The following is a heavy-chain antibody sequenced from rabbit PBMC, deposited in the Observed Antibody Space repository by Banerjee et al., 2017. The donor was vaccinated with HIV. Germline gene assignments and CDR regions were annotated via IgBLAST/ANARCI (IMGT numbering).Heavy chain of an antibody. J-gene: IGHJ6*01. CDR1: GFSFSSSYW. Sequence: EESGGDLVKPEGSLTLTCTASGFSFSSSYWICWVRQAPGKGLEWIACISTGSGTTYYASWAKGRFTISKTSSTTVTLQMTSLTVADTATYFCARERSDWGGLDLHCWGQGTLVTVS. V-gene: IGHV1S45*01. D-gene: IGHD4-1*01. CDR3: ARERSDWGGLDLHC. CDR2: ISTGSGTT.